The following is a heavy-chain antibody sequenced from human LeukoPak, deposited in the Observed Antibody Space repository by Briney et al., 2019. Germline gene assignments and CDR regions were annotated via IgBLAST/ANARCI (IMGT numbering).Heavy chain of an antibody. D-gene: IGHD3-3*01. CDR3: ARDGFDFWSGYPTTVDY. Sequence: GGPLRLSCAASGFTFSSYSMNWVRQSPGKGLEWVSYISSSSNTIYYADSVKGRFTISRDNTNNSLYLQMNSLRAEDTAVYCCARDGFDFWSGYPTTVDYWGQGTLVTVSS. J-gene: IGHJ4*02. CDR1: GFTFSSYS. V-gene: IGHV3-48*01. CDR2: ISSSSNTI.